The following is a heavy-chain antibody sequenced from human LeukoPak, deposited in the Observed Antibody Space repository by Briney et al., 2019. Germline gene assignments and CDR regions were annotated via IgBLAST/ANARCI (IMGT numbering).Heavy chain of an antibody. Sequence: APVNVSCKASGYTFTSYGISWVRQAPGQGLECMGWISAYNGNTNYAQKLQGRVTMTTDTSTSTAYMELRSLRSDDTAVYYCARVGVAAGKIDYWGQGTLVTVSS. D-gene: IGHD6-13*01. CDR3: ARVGVAAGKIDY. V-gene: IGHV1-18*01. J-gene: IGHJ4*02. CDR1: GYTFTSYG. CDR2: ISAYNGNT.